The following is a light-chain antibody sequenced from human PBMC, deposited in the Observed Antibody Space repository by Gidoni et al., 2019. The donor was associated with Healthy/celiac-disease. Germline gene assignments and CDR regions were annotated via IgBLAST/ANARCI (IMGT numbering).Light chain of an antibody. V-gene: IGKV1-39*01. CDR2: AAS. CDR1: QSISSY. Sequence: DIQMTKSPSSLSASVGDRVTITCRASQSISSYLNWYQQKPGKAPKLLIYAASSLQSGVPSRFSGSGSGTDFTLTISSLQPEDFATYYCQQSYSTPGITFGQGTRLEIK. CDR3: QQSYSTPGIT. J-gene: IGKJ5*01.